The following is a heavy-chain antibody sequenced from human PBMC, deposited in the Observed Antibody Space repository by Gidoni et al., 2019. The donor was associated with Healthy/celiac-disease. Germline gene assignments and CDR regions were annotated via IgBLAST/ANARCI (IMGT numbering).Heavy chain of an antibody. J-gene: IGHJ6*02. CDR1: GGTFSSYA. Sequence: QVQLVQSGAEVKKPGSSVKVSCKASGGTFSSYAISWVRQAPGQGLEWMGGIIPIFGTANYAQKFQGRVTITANESTSTAYMELSSLRSEDTAVYYCAGGSIAARQVGLGYYYGMDVWGQGTTVTVSS. CDR3: AGGSIAARQVGLGYYYGMDV. D-gene: IGHD6-6*01. CDR2: IIPIFGTA. V-gene: IGHV1-69*01.